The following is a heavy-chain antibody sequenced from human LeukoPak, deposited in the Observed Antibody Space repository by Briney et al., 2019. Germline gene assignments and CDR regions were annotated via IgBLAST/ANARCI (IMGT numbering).Heavy chain of an antibody. CDR3: SRQVDSVHDY. Sequence: GGSLRLSCAASGFPFSDSHMHWVRQASGKGLEWVGHIRSKAKSYATAYAASVTGRFTISRDDSKNMAYLQMDSLKTEDTAIYYCSRQVDSVHDYWGHGILVTVSS. CDR1: GFPFSDSH. J-gene: IGHJ4*01. V-gene: IGHV3-73*01. D-gene: IGHD3-10*02. CDR2: IRSKAKSYAT.